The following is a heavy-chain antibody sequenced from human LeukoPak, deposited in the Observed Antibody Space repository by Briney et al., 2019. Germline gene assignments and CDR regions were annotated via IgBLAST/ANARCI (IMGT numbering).Heavy chain of an antibody. J-gene: IGHJ4*02. CDR1: GYSISSGYY. D-gene: IGHD2-2*01. CDR3: ARVLVVPAASFDY. CDR2: MYHSGRT. Sequence: PAETLSLTCTVSGYSISSGYYWGWIRQPPGKGLECIGSMYHSGRTDYNPSPKSRVTISVDTSKNQFSLKLSSVTAADTAVYYCARVLVVPAASFDYWGQGTLVTVSS. V-gene: IGHV4-38-2*02.